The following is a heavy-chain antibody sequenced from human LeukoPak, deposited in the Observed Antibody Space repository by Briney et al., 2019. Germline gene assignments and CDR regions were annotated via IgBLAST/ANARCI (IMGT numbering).Heavy chain of an antibody. J-gene: IGHJ4*02. Sequence: ASVKVSCKASGYTFTSYYMHWVRQAPGQGLEWMGIINPSGGSTSYAQKFQGRVTMTRDTPTSTVYMELSSLRSEDTAVYYCARGVAVTTRLGYFDYWGQGTLVTVSS. CDR1: GYTFTSYY. CDR2: INPSGGST. V-gene: IGHV1-46*01. D-gene: IGHD4-17*01. CDR3: ARGVAVTTRLGYFDY.